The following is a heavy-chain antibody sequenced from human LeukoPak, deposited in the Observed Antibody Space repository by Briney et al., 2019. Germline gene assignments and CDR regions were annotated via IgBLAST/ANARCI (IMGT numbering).Heavy chain of an antibody. CDR3: ARRAGDYVWGSYRPYFDY. CDR2: IYHSGST. J-gene: IGHJ4*02. Sequence: SETLSLTCAVSGGSISSSNWWSWVRQPPGKGLEWIGEIYHSGSTNYNPSLKSRVTISVDKSKNQFSLKLSSVTAADTAVYYCARRAGDYVWGSYRPYFDYWGQGTLVTVSS. CDR1: GGSISSSNW. D-gene: IGHD3-16*01. V-gene: IGHV4-4*02.